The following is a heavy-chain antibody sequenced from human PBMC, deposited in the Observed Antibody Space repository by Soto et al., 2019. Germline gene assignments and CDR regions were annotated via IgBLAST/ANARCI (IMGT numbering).Heavy chain of an antibody. V-gene: IGHV4-39*01. CDR2: IYFSGAT. CDR3: ARLQREYYFDY. J-gene: IGHJ4*02. Sequence: SETLSLTCIVSGASISSNNYYWGWVRQPPGMGLEWIGSIYFSGATYYNPSLKSRVTISVDTSKNQFSLKLNSVTAADTAVYYCARLQREYYFDYWGPGTLVTVSS. CDR1: GASISSNNYY.